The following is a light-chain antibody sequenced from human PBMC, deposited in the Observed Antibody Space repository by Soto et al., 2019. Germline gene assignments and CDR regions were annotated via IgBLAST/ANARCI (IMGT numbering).Light chain of an antibody. CDR2: TAS. J-gene: IGKJ1*01. CDR1: QRISTY. CDR3: QQNYDTPWT. Sequence: DIQLTQSPSSLSAFVGDRITITCRASQRISTYLNWYQQKAGKAPQLVIYTASSLHNGVPSRFSGSGSGTDFTLTISSLQPEDFAPYYCQQNYDTPWTFGQGTKVEVK. V-gene: IGKV1-39*01.